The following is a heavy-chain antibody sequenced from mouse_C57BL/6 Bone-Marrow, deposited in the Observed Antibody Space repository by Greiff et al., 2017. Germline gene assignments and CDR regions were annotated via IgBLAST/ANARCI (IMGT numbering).Heavy chain of an antibody. CDR1: GFTFTDYY. V-gene: IGHV7-3*01. CDR3: ARSGYESWFAY. Sequence: EVQLVESGGGLVQPGGSLSLSCAASGFTFTDYYMSWVRQPPGKALEWLGFIRNKANGYTTEYSASVKGRFTISRDNSQSILYLQMNALRAEDSATYYCARSGYESWFAYWGQGTLVTVSA. D-gene: IGHD3-1*01. J-gene: IGHJ3*01. CDR2: IRNKANGYTT.